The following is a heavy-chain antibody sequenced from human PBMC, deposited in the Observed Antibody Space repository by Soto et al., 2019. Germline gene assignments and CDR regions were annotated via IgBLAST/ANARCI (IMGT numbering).Heavy chain of an antibody. Sequence: PSETLSLTCAVYGGSFSGYYWSWIRQPPGRGLEWIGEINHSGSTNYNPSLKSRVTISVDTSKNQFSLKLSSVTAADTAVYYCARRNCSGGSCYSENFDYWGQGTLVTVSS. J-gene: IGHJ4*02. CDR1: GGSFSGYY. CDR2: INHSGST. V-gene: IGHV4-34*01. D-gene: IGHD2-15*01. CDR3: ARRNCSGGSCYSENFDY.